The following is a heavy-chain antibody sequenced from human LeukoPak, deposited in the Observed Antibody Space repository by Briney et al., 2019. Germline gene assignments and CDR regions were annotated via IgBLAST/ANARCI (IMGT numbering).Heavy chain of an antibody. CDR3: ASERWLLLH. D-gene: IGHD3-22*01. CDR2: INSDGSST. Sequence: GGSLRLSCAASGFTVSSNYMSWVRQAPGKGLVWVSRINSDGSSTSYADSVKGRFTISRDNAKNTLYLQMNSLRAEDTAVYYCASERWLLLHWGQGTLVTVSS. J-gene: IGHJ4*02. CDR1: GFTVSSNY. V-gene: IGHV3-74*01.